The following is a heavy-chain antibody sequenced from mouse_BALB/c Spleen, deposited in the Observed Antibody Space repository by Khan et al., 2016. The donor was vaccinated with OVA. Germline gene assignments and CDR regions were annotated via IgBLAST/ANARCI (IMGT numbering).Heavy chain of an antibody. V-gene: IGHV3-2*02. CDR3: AMGRTY. J-gene: IGHJ3*01. D-gene: IGHD4-1*01. CDR1: GYSITSDYA. CDR2: ISYSGRT. Sequence: EVKLLESGPGLVKPSQSLSLTCTVTGYSITSDYAWNWIRQFPGNKLEWMGYISYSGRTSYNPSLTSRISVTRDTSKSQFFLQLNSVTTEDTATYYCAMGRTYWGQGTLVTVSA.